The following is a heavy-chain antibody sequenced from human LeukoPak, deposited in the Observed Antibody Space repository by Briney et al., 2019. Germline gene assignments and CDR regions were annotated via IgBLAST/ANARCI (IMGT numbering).Heavy chain of an antibody. CDR3: ARDWSGLAAGLDC. D-gene: IGHD6-13*01. CDR2: ISSSSSYI. V-gene: IGHV3-21*01. J-gene: IGHJ4*02. Sequence: GGSLRLSCAAPGFTFSTYSMNWVRQAPGKGLEWVSSISSSSSYIYYADSVKGRFTISRDNAKNSLYLQMNSLRAEDTAVYYCARDWSGLAAGLDCWGQGTLVTVSS. CDR1: GFTFSTYS.